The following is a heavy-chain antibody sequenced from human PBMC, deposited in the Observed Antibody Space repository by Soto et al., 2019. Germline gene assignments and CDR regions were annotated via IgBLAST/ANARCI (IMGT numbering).Heavy chain of an antibody. D-gene: IGHD3-10*01. V-gene: IGHV4-39*01. CDR3: AKAQTLWFGELFDY. CDR2: IYYSGST. J-gene: IGHJ4*02. Sequence: QLQLQESGPGLVKPSETLSLTCTVSGGSISSSSYYWGWIRQPPGKGLEWIGSIYYSGSTYYNPSLKSRVTISVDTSKHQFSLKLSSVTAADTAVYYCAKAQTLWFGELFDYWGQGTLVTVSS. CDR1: GGSISSSSYY.